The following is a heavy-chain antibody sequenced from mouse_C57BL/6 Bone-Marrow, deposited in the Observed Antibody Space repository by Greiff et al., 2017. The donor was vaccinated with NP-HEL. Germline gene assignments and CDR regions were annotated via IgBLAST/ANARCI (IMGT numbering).Heavy chain of an antibody. D-gene: IGHD2-3*01. V-gene: IGHV1-64*01. Sequence: VQLQQPGAELVKPGASVKLSCKASGYTFTSYWMHWVKQRPGQGLEWIGMIHPNSGSTNYNEKFKSKATLTVDKSSSTAYMQLSSLTSEDSAVYYCARSGAYDGYYLRYFDVWGTGTTVTVSS. CDR1: GYTFTSYW. J-gene: IGHJ1*03. CDR2: IHPNSGST. CDR3: ARSGAYDGYYLRYFDV.